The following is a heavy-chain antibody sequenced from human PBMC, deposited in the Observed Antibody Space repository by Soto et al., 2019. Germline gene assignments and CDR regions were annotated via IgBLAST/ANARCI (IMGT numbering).Heavy chain of an antibody. J-gene: IGHJ6*02. D-gene: IGHD1-1*01. Sequence: PSETLSLTCTVSCGSISSGGYYWSWIRQHPGKGLEWIGYIYYSGSTYYNPSLKSRVTISVDTSKNQFSLKLSSVTAADTAVYYCARGYPSPPLLGYYGMDVWGQGTTVTVSS. CDR3: ARGYPSPPLLGYYGMDV. CDR1: CGSISSGGYY. V-gene: IGHV4-31*03. CDR2: IYYSGST.